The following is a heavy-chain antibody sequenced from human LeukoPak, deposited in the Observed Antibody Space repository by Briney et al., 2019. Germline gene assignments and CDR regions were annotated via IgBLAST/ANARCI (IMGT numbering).Heavy chain of an antibody. V-gene: IGHV4-38-2*02. CDR1: GYSISSGYY. D-gene: IGHD6-6*01. J-gene: IGHJ4*02. CDR2: IYHSGST. CDR3: ARGVARSSKFHFSYYFDY. Sequence: DPSETLSLTCTVSGYSISSGYYWGWIRQPPGKGLEWIGSIYHSGSTYYNPSLKSRVTISVDTSKNQFSLKLSSVTAADTAVYYCARGVARSSKFHFSYYFDYWGQGTLVTVSS.